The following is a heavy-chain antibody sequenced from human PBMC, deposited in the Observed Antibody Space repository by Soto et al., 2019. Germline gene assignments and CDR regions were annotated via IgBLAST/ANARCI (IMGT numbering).Heavy chain of an antibody. D-gene: IGHD2-15*01. CDR3: ARDPGADTRVAATLGWFDP. V-gene: IGHV3-21*01. CDR2: ISSSSSYI. Sequence: EVQLVESGGGLVKPGGSLRLSCAASGFTFSSYSMNWVRQAPGKGLEWVSSISSSSSYIYYADSVKGRFTISRDNAKNSLYLQTNSLRAEDTAVYYCARDPGADTRVAATLGWFDPWGQGTLVTVSS. J-gene: IGHJ5*02. CDR1: GFTFSSYS.